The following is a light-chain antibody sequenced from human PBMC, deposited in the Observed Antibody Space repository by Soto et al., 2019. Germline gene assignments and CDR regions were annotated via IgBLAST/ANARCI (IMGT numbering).Light chain of an antibody. CDR1: QSVTSD. Sequence: EIVLTQSPATLSLSPGERATLSCRASQSVTSDLAWYQQKPGQAPRLPIYDASNRATGIPARFSGSGSGTDFTLTISSLEPEDFAVYYCQQRSKWPSTVGGGPKVEIK. J-gene: IGKJ4*01. V-gene: IGKV3-11*01. CDR2: DAS. CDR3: QQRSKWPST.